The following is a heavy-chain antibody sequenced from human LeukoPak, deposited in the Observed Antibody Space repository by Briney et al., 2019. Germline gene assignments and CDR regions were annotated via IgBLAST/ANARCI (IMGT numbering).Heavy chain of an antibody. D-gene: IGHD2-15*01. CDR2: IYNSGST. Sequence: PSETLSLTCTVSGGSISTYSWNWIRQPPGKGLEWIGYIYNSGSTNYNPSLKSRVSMSVDTSKNQFSLKLNSVTAGDTAVYYCARVLMVVAATDAFGIWGQGTTVTVSS. V-gene: IGHV4-59*01. CDR3: ARVLMVVAATDAFGI. J-gene: IGHJ3*02. CDR1: GGSISTYS.